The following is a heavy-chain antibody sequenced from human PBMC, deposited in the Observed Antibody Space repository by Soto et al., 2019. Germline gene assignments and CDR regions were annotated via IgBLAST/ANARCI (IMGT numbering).Heavy chain of an antibody. D-gene: IGHD2-21*01. J-gene: IGHJ4*02. Sequence: EVQLVDSGGDWVQPGGSLRLSCAASGFTFSGYWMTWVRQAPGKGLEWVASIKEDGSEDHFVASVKGRFTISRDNSKNSVYLQMSSLRAEDTAVYYCARGASDSDYWGQGTLVTVSS. CDR2: IKEDGSED. CDR1: GFTFSGYW. CDR3: ARGASDSDY. V-gene: IGHV3-7*05.